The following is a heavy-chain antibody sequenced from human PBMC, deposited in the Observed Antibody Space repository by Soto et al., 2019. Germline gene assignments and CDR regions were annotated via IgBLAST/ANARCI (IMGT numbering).Heavy chain of an antibody. CDR3: XXXXXXXXXXXXXXXNYGVDV. CDR1: GFTFNTYG. J-gene: IGHJ6*02. CDR2: XXXDGSNK. Sequence: QVQLVESGGGVVQPGGSLRLSCTTSGFTFNTYGMHWVRQAPGKGLEWVAIXXXDGSNKYYADSVKGRFTISRDNSENTLYLXXNXXXXXXXXXXXXXXXXXXXXXXXXXXXNYGVDVWGQGTTVTVSS. V-gene: IGHV3-30*02.